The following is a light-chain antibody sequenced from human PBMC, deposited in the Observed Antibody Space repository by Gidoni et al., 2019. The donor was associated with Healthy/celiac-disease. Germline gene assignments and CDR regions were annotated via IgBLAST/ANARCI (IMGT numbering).Light chain of an antibody. CDR1: QSVSSN. Sequence: EIVMTQSPATLSVSPGERATLSCRASQSVSSNLAWYQQKPGQAPRRLIYGASTRATGIPARFSGSESGTEFTLTISSLKSEDFAVYYCQQYNNWPPLTFGGGTKVEIK. CDR2: GAS. CDR3: QQYNNWPPLT. V-gene: IGKV3-15*01. J-gene: IGKJ4*01.